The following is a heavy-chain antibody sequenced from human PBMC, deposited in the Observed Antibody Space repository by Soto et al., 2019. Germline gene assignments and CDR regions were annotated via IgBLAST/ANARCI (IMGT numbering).Heavy chain of an antibody. CDR3: ARGDSTDCSNGVCSFFYNHDMDV. D-gene: IGHD2-8*01. CDR1: GYSFTDYH. Sequence: ASVNVSCKASGYSFTDYHIHWVRQAPGQGLEWLGRINPKSGGTSTAQKFQGWVTMTTDTSISTASMELTRLTSDDTAIYYCARGDSTDCSNGVCSFFYNHDMDVWGQGTTVTVSS. V-gene: IGHV1-2*04. CDR2: INPKSGGT. J-gene: IGHJ6*02.